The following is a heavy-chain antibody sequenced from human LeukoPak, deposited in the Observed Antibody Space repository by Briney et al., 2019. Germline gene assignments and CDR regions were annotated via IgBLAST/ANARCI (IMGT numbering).Heavy chain of an antibody. CDR1: GFTFSSYA. Sequence: PGGSLRLSCAASGFTFSSYAMHWVRQAPGKGLEWVAVTSYDESYKYYEGSVKGRFTISRDNSKNTLYLQLNSLRPGDTAMYYCARARNSWYGSDITVAGAFDYWGQGILVTVSS. CDR2: TSYDESYK. D-gene: IGHD6-13*01. V-gene: IGHV3-30*04. J-gene: IGHJ4*02. CDR3: ARARNSWYGSDITVAGAFDY.